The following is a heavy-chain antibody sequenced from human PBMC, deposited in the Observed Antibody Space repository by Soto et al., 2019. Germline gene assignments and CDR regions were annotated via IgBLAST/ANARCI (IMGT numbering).Heavy chain of an antibody. D-gene: IGHD3-22*01. J-gene: IGHJ4*02. CDR1: GFTFRNYA. CDR2: ISGSGGST. V-gene: IGHV3-23*01. CDR3: AKDIQDYYDSSGSEY. Sequence: GSLRLSCAASGFTFRNYAMTLVRQAPGKGLEWVSAISGSGGSTYYADSLKGRFTISRDNSKNTLFLQMNSLRAEDTAVYYCAKDIQDYYDSSGSEYWGQGTLVTVSS.